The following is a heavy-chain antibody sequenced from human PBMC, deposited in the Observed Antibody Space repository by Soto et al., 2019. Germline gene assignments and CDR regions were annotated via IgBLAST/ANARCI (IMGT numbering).Heavy chain of an antibody. V-gene: IGHV1-8*01. CDR2: MNPNSGNT. Sequence: ASVKVSCKASGYTFTSYDINWVLQATGQGLEWMGWMNPNSGNTGYAQKFQGRVTMTRNTSISTAYMELSSLRSEDTAVYYCARVEGYCSGGSCYYPDYWGQGTLVTVSS. D-gene: IGHD2-15*01. J-gene: IGHJ4*02. CDR3: ARVEGYCSGGSCYYPDY. CDR1: GYTFTSYD.